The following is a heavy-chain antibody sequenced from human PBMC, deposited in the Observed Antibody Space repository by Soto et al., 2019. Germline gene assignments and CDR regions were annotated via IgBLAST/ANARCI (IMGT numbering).Heavy chain of an antibody. Sequence: QVQLQESGPGLVKPSQTLSLTCTVSGGSISSGGYYWSWIRQHPGKGLEWIGYIYYSGSTCYNPSLKSRVTISVDTSKNQFSLKLSSVTAADTAVYYCARDVAAAGTFDYWGQGTLVTVSS. CDR3: ARDVAAAGTFDY. D-gene: IGHD6-13*01. CDR2: IYYSGST. J-gene: IGHJ4*02. CDR1: GGSISSGGYY. V-gene: IGHV4-31*03.